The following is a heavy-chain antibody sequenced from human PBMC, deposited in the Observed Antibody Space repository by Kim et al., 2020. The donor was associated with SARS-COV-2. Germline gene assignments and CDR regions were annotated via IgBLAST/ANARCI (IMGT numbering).Heavy chain of an antibody. V-gene: IGHV3-15*01. J-gene: IGHJ6*02. CDR2: IKSKTNGGTT. D-gene: IGHD6-19*01. CDR1: GFTFNNAW. CDR3: NTRSSDWRWGTVGMDV. Sequence: GGSLRLSCAASGFTFNNAWRTWVRQAPGKGLEWVGRIKSKTNGGTTEYAAPVKGRFTISRDDSKNMLYLQMNSLKTEDTAVYYCNTRSSDWRWGTVGMDVWGQGTTVTVSS.